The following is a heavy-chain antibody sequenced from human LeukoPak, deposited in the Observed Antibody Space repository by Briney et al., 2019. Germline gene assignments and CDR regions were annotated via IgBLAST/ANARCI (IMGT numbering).Heavy chain of an antibody. CDR2: INPNSGGT. Sequence: ASVKVSCKASGYTFTGYYMHWVRQAPGQGLEWMGWINPNSGGTNYAQKFQGRVTMTRDTSISTAYMELSRLRSDDTAVYYCASGRAYIVVVPAADDAFDIWGQGTMVTVSS. J-gene: IGHJ3*02. CDR1: GYTFTGYY. CDR3: ASGRAYIVVVPAADDAFDI. D-gene: IGHD2-2*01. V-gene: IGHV1-2*02.